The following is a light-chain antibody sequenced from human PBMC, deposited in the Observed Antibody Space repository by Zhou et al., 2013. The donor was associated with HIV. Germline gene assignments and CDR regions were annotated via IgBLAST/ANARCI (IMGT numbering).Light chain of an antibody. Sequence: DIQMTQSPSSLSASVGDRVTITCQASQDINNYLNWYQQKPGKAPKLLIYDVSNLHSGVPSRFSGSGSGTDFTFTISSLQPEDVATYYCHQYDNLPLTFGGGTKVEIK. J-gene: IGKJ4*01. V-gene: IGKV1-33*01. CDR1: QDINNY. CDR3: HQYDNLPLT. CDR2: DVS.